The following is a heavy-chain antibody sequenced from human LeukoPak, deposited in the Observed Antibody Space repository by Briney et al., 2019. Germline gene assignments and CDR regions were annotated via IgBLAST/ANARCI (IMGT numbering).Heavy chain of an antibody. Sequence: GGSLRLSCAASGFTFNSYSMNWVRQAPGKGLEWVSSISSSSSYIYYADSVKGRFTISRDNAKNSLYLQMNSPRAEDTAVYYCARSGTTGYFDYWGQGTLVTVSS. CDR3: ARSGTTGYFDY. J-gene: IGHJ4*02. CDR2: ISSSSSYI. D-gene: IGHD1-7*01. V-gene: IGHV3-21*01. CDR1: GFTFNSYS.